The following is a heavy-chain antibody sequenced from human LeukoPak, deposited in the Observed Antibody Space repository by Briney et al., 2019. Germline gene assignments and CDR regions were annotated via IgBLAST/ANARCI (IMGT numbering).Heavy chain of an antibody. Sequence: SVKLSCKASGGTFSSYAISWVRQAPGQGLEWMGGIIPIFGTANYAQKFQGRVTITADKSTSTAYMELSSLRSEDTAVYYCAREDQQQLVLAVGWFDPWGQGTLVTVSS. D-gene: IGHD6-13*01. CDR3: AREDQQQLVLAVGWFDP. CDR2: IIPIFGTA. CDR1: GGTFSSYA. J-gene: IGHJ5*02. V-gene: IGHV1-69*06.